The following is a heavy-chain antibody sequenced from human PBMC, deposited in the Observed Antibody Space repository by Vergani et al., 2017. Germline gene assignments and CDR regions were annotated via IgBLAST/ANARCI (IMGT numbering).Heavy chain of an antibody. CDR2: IGKDGINT. D-gene: IGHD2-21*02. J-gene: IGHJ4*02. CDR1: GASIRSSNYY. CDR3: AKYLRDSTDGLPDS. V-gene: IGHV4-61*05. Sequence: QLQLQESGPGLVKPSATLSLTCSVSGASIRSSNYYWGWIRQPPGKGLEWLAYIGKDGINTRYRDAVKGRFTVSRDNSKDILYLQMDSLRSEDTALYYCAKYLRDSTDGLPDSWGPGTLVIVSS.